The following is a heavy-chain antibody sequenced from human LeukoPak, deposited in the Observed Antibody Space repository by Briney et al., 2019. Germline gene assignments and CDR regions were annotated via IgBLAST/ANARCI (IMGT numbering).Heavy chain of an antibody. CDR1: GGSISSGGYY. CDR3: ASTRHSGYYYDSSGYFAFDI. Sequence: SQTLSLTCTVSGGSISSGGYYWSWIRQHPGKGLEWIGYIYYSGSTYYNPSLKSRVTISVDTSKNQFSLKLSSVTAADTAVYYCASTRHSGYYYDSSGYFAFDIWGQGTMVTVSS. V-gene: IGHV4-31*03. D-gene: IGHD3-22*01. CDR2: IYYSGST. J-gene: IGHJ3*02.